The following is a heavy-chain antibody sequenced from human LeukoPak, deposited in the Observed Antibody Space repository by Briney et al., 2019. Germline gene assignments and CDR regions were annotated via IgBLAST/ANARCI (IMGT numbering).Heavy chain of an antibody. D-gene: IGHD3-9*01. J-gene: IGHJ4*02. CDR3: ARSSDDILTGYYNGLLDY. CDR1: GFTFSSYG. V-gene: IGHV3-33*01. Sequence: GGSLRLSCAASGFTFSSYGMHWVRQAPGKGLEWVAVIWYDESNKYYADSVKGRFTISRDNSKNTLYLQMNSLRAEDTAVCYCARSSDDILTGYYNGLLDYWGQGTLVTVSS. CDR2: IWYDESNK.